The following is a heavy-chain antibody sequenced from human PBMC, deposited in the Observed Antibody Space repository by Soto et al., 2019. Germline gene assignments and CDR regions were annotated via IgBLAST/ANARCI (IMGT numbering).Heavy chain of an antibody. CDR3: ARSEYSTATFDY. Sequence: ASVKVSCKASGVTFSSYAISWVRQAPGQGLEWMGGIIPIFGTANYAQKFQGRVTITADKSTSTAYMELSSLRSEDTAVYYCARSEYSTATFDYWGQGTLVTVSS. CDR1: GVTFSSYA. D-gene: IGHD6-6*01. V-gene: IGHV1-69*06. CDR2: IIPIFGTA. J-gene: IGHJ4*02.